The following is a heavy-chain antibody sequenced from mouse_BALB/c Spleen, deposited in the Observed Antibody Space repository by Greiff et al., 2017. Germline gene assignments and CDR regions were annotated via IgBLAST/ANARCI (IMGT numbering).Heavy chain of an antibody. CDR3: TRNSAIYYYGSSYWYFDV. D-gene: IGHD1-1*01. Sequence: QVHVKQPGAELVRPGASVKLSCKASGYTFTSYWINWVKQRPGQGLEWIGNIYPSDSYTNYNQKFKDKATLTVDKSSSTAYMQLSSPTSEDSAVYYCTRNSAIYYYGSSYWYFDVWGAGTTVTVSS. CDR2: IYPSDSYT. CDR1: GYTFTSYW. V-gene: IGHV1-69*02. J-gene: IGHJ1*01.